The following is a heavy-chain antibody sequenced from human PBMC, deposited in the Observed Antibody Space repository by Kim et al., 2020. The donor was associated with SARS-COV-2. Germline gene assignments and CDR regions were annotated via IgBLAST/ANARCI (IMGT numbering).Heavy chain of an antibody. Sequence: GGSLRLSCVASGFKFPLYPMSWVRQSPGKGLEWVCDIRGAGGRANYADSVTGRFTMSRDNSKNTVYLHMSSLRAEDTAIYYCTKNRGRATDIWTPKISSAFEDWGQGTLVTVFS. J-gene: IGHJ4*02. D-gene: IGHD3-10*01. CDR2: IRGAGGRA. CDR3: TKNRGRATDIWTPKISSAFED. V-gene: IGHV3-23*01. CDR1: GFKFPLYP.